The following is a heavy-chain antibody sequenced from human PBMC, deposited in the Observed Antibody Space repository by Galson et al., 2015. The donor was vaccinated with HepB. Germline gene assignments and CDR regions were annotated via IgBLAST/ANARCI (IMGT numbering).Heavy chain of an antibody. J-gene: IGHJ6*03. CDR2: TYYRSKWYN. V-gene: IGHV6-1*01. Sequence: CAISGDSVSSNNAAWNWLRQSPSRGLEWLGRTYYRSKWYNDYAVSVKSRITINPGASKNQFSLQLNSVTPEDTAVYYCARNYYYMDVWGKGTTVTVSS. CDR1: GDSVSSNNAA. CDR3: ARNYYYMDV.